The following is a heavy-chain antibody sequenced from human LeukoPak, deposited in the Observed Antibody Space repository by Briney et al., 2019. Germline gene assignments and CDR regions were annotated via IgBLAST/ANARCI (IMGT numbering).Heavy chain of an antibody. CDR3: ASRRYKYGTDYYYMDV. CDR2: INQDGSEK. D-gene: IGHD1-1*01. J-gene: IGHJ6*03. CDR1: GFTFSNYW. Sequence: GGSLRLSCAASGFTFSNYWMSWVRQAPGKGLEWVANINQDGSEKYYVDSVKGRFIISRDNAKSSLFLQMHSLRAEDTAVYYCASRRYKYGTDYYYMDVWGKGTTVTVSS. V-gene: IGHV3-7*01.